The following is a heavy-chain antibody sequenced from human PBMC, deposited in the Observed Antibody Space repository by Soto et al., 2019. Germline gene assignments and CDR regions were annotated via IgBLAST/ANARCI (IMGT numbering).Heavy chain of an antibody. CDR2: ISYDGYLK. Sequence: GGSLRLSCAASGFTFSAYGMRWVRQAPGKGLEWVAVISYDGYLKYYVDAVKGRFTVARDNSKNTLFLEMNSLRVEDTAVYFCAKDFKVSGSHYGTLNYYYGMDVWGQGTTVTVSS. J-gene: IGHJ6*02. V-gene: IGHV3-30*18. D-gene: IGHD3-10*01. CDR1: GFTFSAYG. CDR3: AKDFKVSGSHYGTLNYYYGMDV.